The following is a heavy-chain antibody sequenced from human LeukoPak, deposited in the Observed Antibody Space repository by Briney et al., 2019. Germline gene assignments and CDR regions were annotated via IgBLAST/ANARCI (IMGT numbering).Heavy chain of an antibody. CDR3: ARGTSSPWIQLWYFDY. J-gene: IGHJ4*02. Sequence: SETLSLTCTVSGGSIGSYYWSWIRQPPGKGLEWIGYIYYSGSTNYNPSLKSRVTISVDTSKNQFSLKLSSVTAADTAVYYCARGTSSPWIQLWYFDYWGQGTLVTVSS. D-gene: IGHD5-18*01. CDR2: IYYSGST. V-gene: IGHV4-59*01. CDR1: GGSIGSYY.